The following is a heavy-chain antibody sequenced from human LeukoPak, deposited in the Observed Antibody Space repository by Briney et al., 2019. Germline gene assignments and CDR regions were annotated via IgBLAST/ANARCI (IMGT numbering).Heavy chain of an antibody. CDR1: GFTFSSYW. Sequence: GGSLRLSCAASGFTFSSYWMSWVRQAPGKGLEWVANIKQDGSEKYYVDSVKGRFTISRDNAKNSLYLQMNSLRAEDTAVYYCAREPARTLTGRRYYYYGMDVWGQGTTVTVSS. D-gene: IGHD3-9*01. J-gene: IGHJ6*02. V-gene: IGHV3-7*01. CDR3: AREPARTLTGRRYYYYGMDV. CDR2: IKQDGSEK.